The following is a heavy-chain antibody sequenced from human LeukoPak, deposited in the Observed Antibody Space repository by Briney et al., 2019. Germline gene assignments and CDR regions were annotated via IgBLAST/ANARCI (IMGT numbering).Heavy chain of an antibody. CDR3: ARVGGKYDAFDI. J-gene: IGHJ3*02. V-gene: IGHV4-59*01. CDR2: IYYSGST. CDR1: GGSISSYY. Sequence: PSETLSLTCTVSGGSISSYYRSWIRQPPGKGLEWIGYIYYSGSTNYNPSLKSRVTISVDTSKNQFSLKLSSVTAADTAVYYCARVGGKYDAFDIWGQGTMVTVSS. D-gene: IGHD4-23*01.